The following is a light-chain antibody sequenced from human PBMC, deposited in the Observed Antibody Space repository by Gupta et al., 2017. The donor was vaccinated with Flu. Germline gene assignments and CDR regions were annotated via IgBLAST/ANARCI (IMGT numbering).Light chain of an antibody. CDR3: TAWDDSLSIWV. V-gene: IGLV1-47*01. CDR1: SSKIGSNY. CDR2: RND. Sequence: SSSKIGSNYVYWYQQLPGTAPKLLIYRNDQRPSGVPDRFSGSNSGTSASLAISGLRSEDETDYHCTAWDDSLSIWVFGGGTKLTVL. J-gene: IGLJ3*02.